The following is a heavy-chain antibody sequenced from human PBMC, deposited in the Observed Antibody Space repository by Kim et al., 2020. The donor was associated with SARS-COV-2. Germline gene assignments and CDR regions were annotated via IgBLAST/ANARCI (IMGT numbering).Heavy chain of an antibody. D-gene: IGHD6-19*01. V-gene: IGHV1-46*01. J-gene: IGHJ5*02. CDR2: INPSGGST. CDR3: ARDYSPTRRRGQAVAGSGFDP. CDR1: GYTFTSYY. Sequence: ASVKVSCKASGYTFTSYYMHWVRQAPGQGLEWMGIINPSGGSTSYAQKFQGRVTMTRDTSTSTVYMELSSLRSEDTAVYYCARDYSPTRRRGQAVAGSGFDPWGQGTLVTVSS.